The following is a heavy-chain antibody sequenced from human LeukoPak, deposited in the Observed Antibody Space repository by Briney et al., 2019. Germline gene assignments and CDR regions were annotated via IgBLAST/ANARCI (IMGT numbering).Heavy chain of an antibody. Sequence: GRSLRLSCAASGFTFSSYWMYWVRHAPGKGLVWVSHINSDESTTNYADSVRGRFPIPRDNSKNTLYLQMNSLRAEDTGIYYCARGPTMYGMDVWGQGTTVTVSS. CDR2: INSDESTT. V-gene: IGHV3-74*01. CDR3: ARGPTMYGMDV. J-gene: IGHJ6*02. CDR1: GFTFSSYW.